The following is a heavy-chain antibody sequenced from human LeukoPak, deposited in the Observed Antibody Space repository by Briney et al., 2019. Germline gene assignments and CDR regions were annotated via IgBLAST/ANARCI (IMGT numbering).Heavy chain of an antibody. CDR3: ARVEDCSSTSCQYYYYMDV. J-gene: IGHJ6*03. V-gene: IGHV1-2*02. CDR2: INPKSGGT. CDR1: GYTFTGYS. Sequence: ASVNVSCKASGYTFTGYSMHWVRQAPGQGLEWLGWINPKSGGTNYAQKFQGRVTMTRDTSISTAYMELSRLRSDDTAVYYCARVEDCSSTSCQYYYYMDVWGKGTTVTVSS. D-gene: IGHD2-2*01.